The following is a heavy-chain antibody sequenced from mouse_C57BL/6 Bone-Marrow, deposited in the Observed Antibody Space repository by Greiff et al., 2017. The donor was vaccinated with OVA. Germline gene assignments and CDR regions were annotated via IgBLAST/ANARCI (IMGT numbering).Heavy chain of an antibody. D-gene: IGHD1-1*02. CDR1: GYTFTNYW. J-gene: IGHJ2*01. V-gene: IGHV1-63*01. Sequence: VKLVESGAELVRPGTSVKMSCKASGYTFTNYWIGWAKQRPGHGLEWIGDIYPGGGYTNYNEKFKGKATLTADKSSSTAYMQFSSLTSEDSAIYYCARWVDYFDYWGQGTTLTVSS. CDR3: ARWVDYFDY. CDR2: IYPGGGYT.